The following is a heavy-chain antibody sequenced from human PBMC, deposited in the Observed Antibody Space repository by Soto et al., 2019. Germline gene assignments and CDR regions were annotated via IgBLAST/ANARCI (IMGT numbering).Heavy chain of an antibody. CDR3: AKDLVGSNADYYDY. J-gene: IGHJ4*02. Sequence: PGGSLRLSCAASGFTFSSDAMSLVRQAPGKGMEWVAAISGSGVSTYYADSVKGRFTISRENSKNTLYLQMNSLRAEDAAVYYCAKDLVGSNADYYDYWGQGTLVTVSS. D-gene: IGHD2-15*01. V-gene: IGHV3-23*01. CDR1: GFTFSSDA. CDR2: ISGSGVST.